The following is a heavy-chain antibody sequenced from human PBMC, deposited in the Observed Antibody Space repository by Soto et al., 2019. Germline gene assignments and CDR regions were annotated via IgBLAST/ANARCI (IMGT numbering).Heavy chain of an antibody. J-gene: IGHJ4*02. CDR2: ISYSGST. D-gene: IGHD6-13*01. CDR1: SDSISSYY. Sequence: PSETLSLTCTVSSDSISSYYWSWIRQPPGKRLEWIGYISYSGSTDYNPSLKSRVTISGDTSKNQFSRKVSSVTAAETAVYYCARGTSWQLPFDYWGQGTLVTVSS. V-gene: IGHV4-59*01. CDR3: ARGTSWQLPFDY.